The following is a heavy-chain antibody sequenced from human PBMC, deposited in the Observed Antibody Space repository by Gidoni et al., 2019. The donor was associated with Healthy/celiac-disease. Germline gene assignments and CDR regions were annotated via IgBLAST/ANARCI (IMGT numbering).Heavy chain of an antibody. Sequence: QVQLVQSGAEVKKPGSSVKVSCKTSGGTFSNYAISWVRQAPGQGLEWMGGIIPIFGTANYAQKFQGRVTITADKSTSTAYMELSSLRSEDTAVYYCARAGVRGVVPYYYYMDVWGKGTTVTVSS. CDR2: IIPIFGTA. CDR3: ARAGVRGVVPYYYYMDV. V-gene: IGHV1-69*06. D-gene: IGHD3-10*01. CDR1: GGTFSNYA. J-gene: IGHJ6*03.